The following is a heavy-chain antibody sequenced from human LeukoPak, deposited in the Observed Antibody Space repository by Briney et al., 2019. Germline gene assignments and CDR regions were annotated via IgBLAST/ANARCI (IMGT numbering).Heavy chain of an antibody. Sequence: SENLSLTCSVSGDSISSSDWSWIRQPPGKGLEWIGYINHHGKSGYNPSLQRRVTISLDTSKNQFSLTLSFVTAADAAMYYCARIRGLGDVSPYSDFWGQGTLVTVSS. CDR2: INHHGKS. CDR1: GDSISSSD. D-gene: IGHD4-17*01. J-gene: IGHJ4*02. V-gene: IGHV4-59*01. CDR3: ARIRGLGDVSPYSDF.